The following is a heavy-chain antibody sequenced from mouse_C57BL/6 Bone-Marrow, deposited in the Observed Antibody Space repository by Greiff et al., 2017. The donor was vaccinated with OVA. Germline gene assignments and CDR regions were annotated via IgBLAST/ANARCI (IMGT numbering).Heavy chain of an antibody. V-gene: IGHV1-82*01. Sequence: QVQLQQSGPELVKPGASVKISCKASGYAFSSSWMNWVKQRPGKGLEWIGRIYPGDGDTNYNGKFKGKATLTADESSSTAYMQLSSLTSEDSAVYFCARGLYDGYYVWYFDVWGTGTTVTVSS. D-gene: IGHD2-3*01. CDR3: ARGLYDGYYVWYFDV. CDR2: IYPGDGDT. J-gene: IGHJ1*03. CDR1: GYAFSSSW.